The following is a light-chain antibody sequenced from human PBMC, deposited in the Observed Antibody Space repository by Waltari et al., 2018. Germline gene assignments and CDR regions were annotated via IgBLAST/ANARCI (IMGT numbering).Light chain of an antibody. J-gene: IGKJ1*01. V-gene: IGKV1-39*01. CDR2: AAS. Sequence: DVQMTQSPSSLSASVGDRVSLTCRASQSVSSYLNWYQQKPGKAPKLLIYAASSLQSGVPSRFSGGGSGTDFTLTISSLQPEDFATYYCQQSYCTPWTFGQGTKVEIK. CDR3: QQSYCTPWT. CDR1: QSVSSY.